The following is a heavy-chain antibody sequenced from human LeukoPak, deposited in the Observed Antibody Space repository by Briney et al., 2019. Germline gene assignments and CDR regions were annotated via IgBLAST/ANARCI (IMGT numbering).Heavy chain of an antibody. D-gene: IGHD4/OR15-4a*01. CDR2: IIAEDSAP. Sequence: PGESLNISCQGSGYSFTSYWIGWVRQMPGKGLEWMGIIIAEDSAPTNSPSLQGQVTISADKSISTAYLQWSSLKASDTAMYYCARLNDGFDIWGQGAMVIVSS. CDR1: GYSFTSYW. J-gene: IGHJ3*02. CDR3: ARLNDGFDI. V-gene: IGHV5-51*03.